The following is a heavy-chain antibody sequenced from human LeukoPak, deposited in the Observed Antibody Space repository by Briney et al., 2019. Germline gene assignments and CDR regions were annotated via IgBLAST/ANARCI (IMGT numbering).Heavy chain of an antibody. J-gene: IGHJ5*02. V-gene: IGHV4-59*01. CDR3: ARDLNYYDSSGYYNWFDP. CDR2: IYHSGST. D-gene: IGHD3-22*01. Sequence: SETLSLTCIVSGGSISSYYWSWIRQPPGKGLEWIGYIYHSGSTNYKPSLKSRVTISVDTSKNQFSLNLSSVTAADTAVYYCARDLNYYDSSGYYNWFDPWGQGALVTVSS. CDR1: GGSISSYY.